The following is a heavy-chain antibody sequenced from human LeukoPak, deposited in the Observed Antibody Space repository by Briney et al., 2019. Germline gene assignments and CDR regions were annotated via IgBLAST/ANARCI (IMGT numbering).Heavy chain of an antibody. CDR1: GGSISSYY. D-gene: IGHD2-2*01. CDR2: IYYSGST. CDR3: ARGPRCLGYCSSTSPNGAFDI. V-gene: IGHV4-59*01. Sequence: SETLSLTCTVSGGSISSYYWSWIRQPPGKGLEWIGYIYYSGSTNYNPSLKSRVTMSIDTSKSQFSLKPSSVTAADTAVYYCARGPRCLGYCSSTSPNGAFDIWGQGTMVTVSS. J-gene: IGHJ3*02.